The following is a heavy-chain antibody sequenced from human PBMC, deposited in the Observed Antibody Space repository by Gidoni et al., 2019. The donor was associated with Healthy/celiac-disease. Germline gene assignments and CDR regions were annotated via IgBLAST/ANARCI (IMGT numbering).Heavy chain of an antibody. CDR2: ISYDGSNK. CDR3: ARDQVVVVPAAIGDSYYYYYYMDV. J-gene: IGHJ6*03. D-gene: IGHD2-2*02. V-gene: IGHV3-30*04. Sequence: QVQLVESGGGVVQPGRSLRLSCAASGFTFSSYAMNWVRQAPGKGLEWVAVISYDGSNKYYADSVKGRFTISRDNSKNTLYLQMNSLRAEDTAVYYCARDQVVVVPAAIGDSYYYYYYMDVWGKGTTVTVSS. CDR1: GFTFSSYA.